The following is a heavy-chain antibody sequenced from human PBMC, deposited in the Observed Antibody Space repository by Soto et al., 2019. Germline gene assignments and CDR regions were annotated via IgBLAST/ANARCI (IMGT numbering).Heavy chain of an antibody. D-gene: IGHD3-9*01. CDR1: GYTFTSYG. J-gene: IGHJ4*02. V-gene: IGHV1-18*01. CDR3: ARDLVSTYDILTGYQDY. CDR2: ISAYNGNT. Sequence: GASVKISCKASGYTFTSYGISWVRQAPGQRLEWMGWISAYNGNTNYAQKLQGRVTMTTDTSTSTAYMELRSLRSDDTAVYYCARDLVSTYDILTGYQDYWGQGTLVTVSS.